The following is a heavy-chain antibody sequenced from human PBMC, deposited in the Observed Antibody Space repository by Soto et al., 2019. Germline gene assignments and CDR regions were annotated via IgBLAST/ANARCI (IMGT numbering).Heavy chain of an antibody. Sequence: SVKVSCKASGGTFSSYAISWVRQAPGQGLEWMGGIIPIFGTANYAQKFQGRVTITADKSTSTAYMELSSLRSEDTAVYYCARSTYGDSDAFEFWAQGTMVTVSS. CDR1: GGTFSSYA. CDR3: ARSTYGDSDAFEF. CDR2: IIPIFGTA. J-gene: IGHJ3*01. D-gene: IGHD4-17*01. V-gene: IGHV1-69*06.